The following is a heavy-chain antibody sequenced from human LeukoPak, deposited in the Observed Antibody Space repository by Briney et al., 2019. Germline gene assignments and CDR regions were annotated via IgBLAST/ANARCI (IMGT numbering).Heavy chain of an antibody. V-gene: IGHV4-39*07. J-gene: IGHJ4*02. CDR2: IYYGGNT. CDR1: GASISSSSYY. Sequence: SETLSLTCTVSGASISSSSYYWGWIRQPPGKGLEWIGSIYYGGNTYYNPSLRSRVTISIDTSRNQFSMELTSVTAADTAVYYCARDPPAAAGDYWGQGSLVTVSS. CDR3: ARDPPAAAGDY. D-gene: IGHD6-13*01.